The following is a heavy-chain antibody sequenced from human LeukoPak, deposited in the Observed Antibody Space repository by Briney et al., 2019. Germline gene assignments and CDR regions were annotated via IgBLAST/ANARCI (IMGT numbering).Heavy chain of an antibody. CDR2: MNPNSGKT. CDR1: GYTFTCYD. J-gene: IGHJ6*02. V-gene: IGHV1-8*01. D-gene: IGHD1-26*01. Sequence: ASVTVSCKASGYTFTCYDINWVRQATGQGLEWMGWMNPNSGKTGYAQKFQGRVTMTRNTSISTAYMELSSLRSEDTAVYYCARRRSGRLSYYYGMDVWGQGTTVTVSS. CDR3: ARRRSGRLSYYYGMDV.